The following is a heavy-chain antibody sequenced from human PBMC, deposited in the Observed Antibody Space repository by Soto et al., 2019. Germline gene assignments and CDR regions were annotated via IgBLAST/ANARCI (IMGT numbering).Heavy chain of an antibody. CDR1: GGSISSSNW. CDR3: ARDLGDYDEVMVNWFDP. J-gene: IGHJ5*02. V-gene: IGHV4-4*02. CDR2: SYHSGST. Sequence: QVQLQESGPGLVKPSGTLSLTCAVSGGSISSSNWWSWVRQPPGKGLEWIGESYHSGSTNYNPSLKSRVTISVDKSKNQFSLKLSSVTAADTAVYYCARDLGDYDEVMVNWFDPWGQGTLVTVSS. D-gene: IGHD4-17*01.